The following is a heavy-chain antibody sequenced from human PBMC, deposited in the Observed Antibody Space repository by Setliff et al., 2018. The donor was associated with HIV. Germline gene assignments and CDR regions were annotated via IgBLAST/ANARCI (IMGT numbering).Heavy chain of an antibody. CDR1: GYSFTRFD. CDR2: MDVSSGST. Sequence: ASVKVSCKASGYSFTRFDINWVRQAAGQGPEWMGWMDVSSGSTDYAQKFQGRVTMTTDTSTSTAYMELRSLRSDDTAVYYCASSGGSTRYFYYMDVWGKGTTVTVSS. D-gene: IGHD2-15*01. V-gene: IGHV1-18*01. J-gene: IGHJ6*03. CDR3: ASSGGSTRYFYYMDV.